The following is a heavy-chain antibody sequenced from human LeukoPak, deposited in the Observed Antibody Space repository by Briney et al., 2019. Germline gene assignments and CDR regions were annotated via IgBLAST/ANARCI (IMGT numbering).Heavy chain of an antibody. CDR1: GFTFSSYA. V-gene: IGHV3-23*01. CDR3: AKTKNTVTTWEDAFDI. J-gene: IGHJ3*02. Sequence: GGSLRLSCAASGFTFSSYAMSWVRQAPGKGLEWVSAISGSGGSTYYADSVKGWFTISRDNSKNTLYLQMNSLRAEDTAVYYCAKTKNTVTTWEDAFDIWGQGTMVTVSS. CDR2: ISGSGGST. D-gene: IGHD4-17*01.